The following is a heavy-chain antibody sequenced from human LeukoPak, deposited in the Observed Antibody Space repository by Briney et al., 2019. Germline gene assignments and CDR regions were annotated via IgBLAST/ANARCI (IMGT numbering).Heavy chain of an antibody. CDR3: VRGEVGDFDS. V-gene: IGHV4-38-2*01. J-gene: IGHJ4*02. CDR2: VHESGSS. CDR1: GYSISRGYY. Sequence: PSETLSLTCAVSGYSISRGYYWGWVRQSPGKRPQWLGSVHESGSSHHSPSLRSRVTIELDTSENEFSLTLTSVTAADSGTYYCVRGEVGDFDSWGQGTLVIVSS. D-gene: IGHD1-26*01.